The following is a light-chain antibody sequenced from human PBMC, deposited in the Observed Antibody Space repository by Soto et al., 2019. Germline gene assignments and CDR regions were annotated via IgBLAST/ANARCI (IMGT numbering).Light chain of an antibody. CDR2: GAS. J-gene: IGKJ4*01. CDR1: QSVSSY. CDR3: QQYNNWPLT. Sequence: ILFPHAPSTLSLSTGARATLSCRASQSVSSYLAWYQQRPGQAPRLLIYGASTRATGIPARFSGSASGTEFTLTISSLQSEDFAIYYCQQYNNWPLTFGGGTKV. V-gene: IGKV3-15*01.